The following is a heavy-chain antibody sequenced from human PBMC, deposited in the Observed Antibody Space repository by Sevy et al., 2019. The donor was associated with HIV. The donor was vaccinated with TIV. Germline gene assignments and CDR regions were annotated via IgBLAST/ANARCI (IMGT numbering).Heavy chain of an antibody. CDR2: ISNDGSNK. J-gene: IGHJ4*02. CDR1: GFTLSNHV. V-gene: IGHV3-30-3*01. Sequence: GGSLRLSCAASGFTLSNHVMQWVRQAPGKGLEWVALISNDGSNKYYAYSVKGRFTISRDNSKNTLYLQMYSLRGEDPAVYYCAREYYFDYWGQGTLVTVSS. CDR3: AREYYFDY.